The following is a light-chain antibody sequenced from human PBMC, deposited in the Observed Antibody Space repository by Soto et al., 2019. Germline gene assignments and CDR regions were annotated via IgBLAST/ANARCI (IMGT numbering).Light chain of an antibody. CDR1: QSVSSN. Sequence: IEMTQSPATLSVSPGERATLSCRASQSVSSNLVWYHQKPGQAPRLLIYCASTRVTGIPARFSGSGSGTEFTLTISSLQSEDFAVYYCQQYHNWWTFGQGTKVDI. CDR2: CAS. J-gene: IGKJ1*01. V-gene: IGKV3-15*01. CDR3: QQYHNWWT.